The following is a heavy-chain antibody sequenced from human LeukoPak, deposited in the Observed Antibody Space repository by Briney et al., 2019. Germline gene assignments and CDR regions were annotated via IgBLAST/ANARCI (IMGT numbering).Heavy chain of an antibody. CDR1: GFTFSSYA. D-gene: IGHD3-10*01. J-gene: IGHJ4*02. V-gene: IGHV3-23*01. CDR2: ISGSGGST. CDR3: AKVVITMVRGVIVVSGPFDY. Sequence: GGSLRLSCAASGFTFSSYAMSWVRQAPVKGPEWVSAISGSGGSTYYADSVKGRFTISRDNSKNTLYLQMNSLRAEDTAVYYCAKVVITMVRGVIVVSGPFDYWGQGTLVTVSS.